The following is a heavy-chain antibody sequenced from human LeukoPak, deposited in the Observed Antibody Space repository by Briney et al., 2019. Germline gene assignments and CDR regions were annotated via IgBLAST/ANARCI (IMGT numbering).Heavy chain of an antibody. D-gene: IGHD1-26*01. J-gene: IGHJ6*02. V-gene: IGHV3-7*01. CDR2: LDPDGNGK. Sequence: WGSLRLSCSASGFTFSNYWVTWARQAPGKGLEWVANLDPDGNGKYYVDSVKGRFTISRDNAKNSLYLQMNSLRAEDTAVYYCARDLPRYRGSSFPGDCYYGMDVWGQRTTVTVSS. CDR3: ARDLPRYRGSSFPGDCYYGMDV. CDR1: GFTFSNYW.